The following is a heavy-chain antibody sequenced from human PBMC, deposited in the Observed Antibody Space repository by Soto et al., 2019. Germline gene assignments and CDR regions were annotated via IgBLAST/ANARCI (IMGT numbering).Heavy chain of an antibody. D-gene: IGHD5-18*01. CDR3: ARDDEGSYGYGPFEH. Sequence: GRSFRDSTTASAFTLRRCWIRGVRQAARKGLEWMDNIKQYGSEKYYVDSVKGRFTISRDNAKNSVYLQMNSLRAEDTAVYYSARDDEGSYGYGPFEHW. CDR2: IKQYGSEK. V-gene: IGHV3-7*03. CDR1: AFTLRRCW. J-gene: IGHJ1*01.